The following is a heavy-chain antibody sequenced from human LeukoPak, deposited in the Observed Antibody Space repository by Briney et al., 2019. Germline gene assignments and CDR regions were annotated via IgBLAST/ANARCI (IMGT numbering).Heavy chain of an antibody. CDR2: IGSSSSYI. CDR3: ARGWPFDY. CDR1: GFTFSSYS. J-gene: IGHJ4*02. Sequence: PGGSLRLSCAASGFTFSSYSMNWVRQAPGKGLEWVSSIGSSSSYIYYADSVKGRFTISRDNAKNSLYLQMNSLRAEDTSVYYCARGWPFDYWGQGTLVTVSS. V-gene: IGHV3-21*01. D-gene: IGHD5-24*01.